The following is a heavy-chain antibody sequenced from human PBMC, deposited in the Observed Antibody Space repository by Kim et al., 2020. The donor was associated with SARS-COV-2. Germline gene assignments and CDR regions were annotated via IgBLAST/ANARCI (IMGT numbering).Heavy chain of an antibody. J-gene: IGHJ5*02. CDR2: IIPIFGTA. Sequence: SVKVSCKASGGTFSSYAISWVRQAPGQGLEWMGGIIPIFGTANYAQKFQGRVTITADESTSTAYMELSSLRSEDTAVYYCARDQGYCSGGSCLGWFDPWGQGTLVTVSS. CDR3: ARDQGYCSGGSCLGWFDP. D-gene: IGHD2-15*01. CDR1: GGTFSSYA. V-gene: IGHV1-69*13.